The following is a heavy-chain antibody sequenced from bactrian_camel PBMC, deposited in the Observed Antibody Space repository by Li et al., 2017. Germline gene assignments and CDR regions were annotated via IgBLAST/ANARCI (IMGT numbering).Heavy chain of an antibody. V-gene: IGHV3S53*01. CDR1: ISRTSC. CDR3: AADQLYGTCRDVLDFPA. J-gene: IGHJ4*01. Sequence: HVQLVESGGGSVQAGDSLKLSCAPLISRTSCMAWFRQGPGNEREGVAGIHSAGGTIYADSVKGRFIITRDKAKDLVYLQMNGLQPEDTGMYYCAADQLYGTCRDVLDFPARGQGTQVTVSS. CDR2: IHSAGGT. D-gene: IGHD7*01.